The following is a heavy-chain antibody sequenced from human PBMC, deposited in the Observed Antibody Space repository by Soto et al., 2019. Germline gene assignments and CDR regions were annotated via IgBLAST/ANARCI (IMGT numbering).Heavy chain of an antibody. D-gene: IGHD1-26*01. CDR2: ISSSSSYT. J-gene: IGHJ4*02. Sequence: LRLSCAASGFTFSTSWMNWVRQAPGKGLEWVSYISSSSSYTNYADSVKGRFTISRDDAKNSLYLQMNSLRAEDTAVYYCARVEQWELLTDYWGQGTLVTVSS. CDR3: ARVEQWELLTDY. V-gene: IGHV3-11*06. CDR1: GFTFSTSW.